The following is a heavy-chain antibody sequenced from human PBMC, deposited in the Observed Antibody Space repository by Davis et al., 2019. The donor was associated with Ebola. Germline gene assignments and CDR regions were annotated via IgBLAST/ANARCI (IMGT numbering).Heavy chain of an antibody. CDR2: ISDDENNK. CDR3: ARKMDSSPLSYGMDV. CDR1: GFIFTTYD. Sequence: GESLKISCAASGFIFTTYDIHWVRQASGKGLEWLALISDDENNKYYADSVKGRVTISRDNSRNTLYLQMNSLRAEDTAVYYCARKMDSSPLSYGMDVWGQGTTVTVSS. V-gene: IGHV3-30-3*02. J-gene: IGHJ6*02. D-gene: IGHD6-13*01.